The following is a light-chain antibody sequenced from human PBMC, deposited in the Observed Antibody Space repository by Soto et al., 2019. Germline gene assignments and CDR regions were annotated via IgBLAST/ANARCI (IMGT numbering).Light chain of an antibody. V-gene: IGKV3-15*01. Sequence: IMMTQSSATLSVSLGERATLSCRAGQTIYSNVAWYQQRPGQAPRLLIYRASTRATGVPARFSGSGSGTEFTLTISSLQSEDFAVYSCQHYNDRPLTFGGGAKVDIK. CDR2: RAS. CDR3: QHYNDRPLT. J-gene: IGKJ4*01. CDR1: QTIYSN.